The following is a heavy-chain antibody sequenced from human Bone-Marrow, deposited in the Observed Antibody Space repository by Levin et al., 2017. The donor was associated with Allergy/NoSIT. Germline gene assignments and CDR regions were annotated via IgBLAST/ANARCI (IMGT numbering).Heavy chain of an antibody. CDR3: ARDFGSKGDGAFDV. D-gene: IGHD3-10*01. V-gene: IGHV3-30*03. Sequence: GGSLRLSCAGSGFTFNIHGIHWVRQAPGEGLEWVAGISNDGSNQYYAASVKGRFTISRDNSKNILYLQMSSLRPEDTAIFYCARDFGSKGDGAFDVWGQGTMVTVSS. CDR2: ISNDGSNQ. J-gene: IGHJ3*01. CDR1: GFTFNIHG.